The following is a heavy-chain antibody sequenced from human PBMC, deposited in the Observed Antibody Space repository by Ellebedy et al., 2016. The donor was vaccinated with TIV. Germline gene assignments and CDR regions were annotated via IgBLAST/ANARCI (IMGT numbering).Heavy chain of an antibody. J-gene: IGHJ4*02. CDR3: ARGVRDAYGCDH. CDR2: IKADGSGT. CDR1: GFTFDSYA. V-gene: IGHV3-7*01. D-gene: IGHD3-10*01. Sequence: GESLKISCAASGFTFDSYAMSWVRQAPGKGLEWVANIKADGSGTFYVDSVKGRFTISRDNAKNSLYLQMISLRAEDKAVYYCARGVRDAYGCDHWGQGTLVIVSS.